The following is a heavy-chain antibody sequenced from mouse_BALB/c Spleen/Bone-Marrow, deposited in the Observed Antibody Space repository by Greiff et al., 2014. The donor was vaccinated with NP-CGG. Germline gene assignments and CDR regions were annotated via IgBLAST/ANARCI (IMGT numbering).Heavy chain of an antibody. V-gene: IGHV1-54*01. CDR3: ARNANWLFTY. Sequence: VQLQQSGAELVRPGTSVKVSCKASGYAFTNYLIEWIKQRPGQGLEWIGVINPGSGGTNYNEKFKGKATLTADKSSSTAYMQLGSLTSDDSAVYFCARNANWLFTYWGQGTLVTVSA. D-gene: IGHD4-1*01. CDR2: INPGSGGT. CDR1: GYAFTNYL. J-gene: IGHJ3*01.